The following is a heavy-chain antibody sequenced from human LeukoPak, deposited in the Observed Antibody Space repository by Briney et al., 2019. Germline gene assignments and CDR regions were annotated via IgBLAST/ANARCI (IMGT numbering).Heavy chain of an antibody. V-gene: IGHV3-74*01. D-gene: IGHD6-13*01. CDR3: ASASSHRIAAGGDY. CDR1: GFTFSNYW. Sequence: GGSLRLSCAASGFTFSNYWMHWVRQAPGKGLVWVSRINSDGSSRNYADSVKGRFTISRDNAKNTLYLQINSLRAVDTAVSYCASASSHRIAAGGDYWGQGTLVTVSS. CDR2: INSDGSSR. J-gene: IGHJ4*02.